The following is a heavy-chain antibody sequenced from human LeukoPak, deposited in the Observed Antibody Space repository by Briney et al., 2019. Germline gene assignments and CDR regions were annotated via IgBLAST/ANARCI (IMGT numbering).Heavy chain of an antibody. CDR2: IYYSGST. CDR3: ARSGRRDAFDI. Sequence: PSETLSLTCTVSGGSISSSSYYWGWIRQPPGKGLEWIGSIYYSGSTYYNPSLESRVTISVDTSKNQFSLKLSSVTAADTAVYYCARSGRRDAFDIWGQGTMVTVSS. D-gene: IGHD5-12*01. V-gene: IGHV4-39*01. J-gene: IGHJ3*02. CDR1: GGSISSSSYY.